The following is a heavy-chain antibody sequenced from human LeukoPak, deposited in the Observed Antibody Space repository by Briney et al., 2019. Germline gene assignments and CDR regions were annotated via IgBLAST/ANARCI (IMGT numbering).Heavy chain of an antibody. CDR1: GFTFSTYA. CDR2: ISGNGGDT. D-gene: IGHD3-10*01. CDR3: AKCDGSGSYDDY. V-gene: IGHV3-23*01. J-gene: IGHJ4*02. Sequence: HPGGSLRLSCAASGFTFSTYAMSWVRQAAGKGLEWVSTISGNGGDTYYADSVKGRFTISRDNSKNTLYVQMNSLRVEDTAVYYCAKCDGSGSYDDYWGQGTLVTVSS.